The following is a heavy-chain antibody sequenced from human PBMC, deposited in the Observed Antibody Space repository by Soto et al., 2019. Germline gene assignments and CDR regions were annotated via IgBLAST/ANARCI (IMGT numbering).Heavy chain of an antibody. CDR1: GFAFNNYG. CDR2: IWCDGSNK. CDR3: ERRGSVTYDMDV. D-gene: IGHD3-10*01. Sequence: QVQLVESGGGVVQPGRSLRLSCTASGFAFNNYGMHWGGQAPGKGLEWVAIIWCDGSNKYYADSVKGRFTISRDNSKNTLYLQMSSLGAEDTAVYYCERRGSVTYDMDVWGQGTTVTVTS. V-gene: IGHV3-33*01. J-gene: IGHJ6*02.